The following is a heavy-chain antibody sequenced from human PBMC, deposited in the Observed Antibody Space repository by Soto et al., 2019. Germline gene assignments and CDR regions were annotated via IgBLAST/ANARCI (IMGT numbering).Heavy chain of an antibody. V-gene: IGHV3-23*01. CDR1: GFTLSRYV. Sequence: PGGSLRLSCAASGFTLSRYVMSWVRQAPGKGLEWVSVISGSGGGAFYADSVKGRFTISRDNSKSTLYLGMRSLRAEDSAVYYCARPEGDHFYNHMHVWGKGTTVTVSS. D-gene: IGHD3-16*01. CDR2: ISGSGGGA. CDR3: ARPEGDHFYNHMHV. J-gene: IGHJ6*03.